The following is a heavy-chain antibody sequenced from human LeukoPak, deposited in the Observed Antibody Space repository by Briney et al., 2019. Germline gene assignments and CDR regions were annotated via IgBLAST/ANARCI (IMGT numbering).Heavy chain of an antibody. CDR2: ISYDGSNK. D-gene: IGHD1-26*01. J-gene: IGHJ4*02. CDR3: ARSALVGATSEFDY. V-gene: IGHV3-30-3*01. Sequence: GGSLRLSCAASGFTFSSYAMHWVRQAPGKGLEWVAVISYDGSNKYYADSVKGRFTISRDNSKNTLYLQMNSLRAEDTAVYYCARSALVGATSEFDYWGQGTLVTVSS. CDR1: GFTFSSYA.